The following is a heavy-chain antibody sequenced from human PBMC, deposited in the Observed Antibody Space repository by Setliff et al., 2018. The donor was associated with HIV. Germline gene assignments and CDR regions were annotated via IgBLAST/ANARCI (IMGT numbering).Heavy chain of an antibody. CDR2: IWHDGSNE. V-gene: IGHV3-30*02. CDR1: GFSFSTYG. Sequence: PGGPLRLSCAASGFSFSTYGMHWVRQAPGKGLEWVAVIWHDGSNENYADSVKGRFTISRDNSKNTLYLQMSSLRVDDTAVYYCVKEAYSNTWNYYYYYIDVWGKGTTVTVSS. CDR3: VKEAYSNTWNYYYYYIDV. J-gene: IGHJ6*03. D-gene: IGHD6-13*01.